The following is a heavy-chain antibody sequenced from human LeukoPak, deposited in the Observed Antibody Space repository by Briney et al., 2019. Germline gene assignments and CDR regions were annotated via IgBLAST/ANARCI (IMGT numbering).Heavy chain of an antibody. Sequence: PGGSLRLSCAASGFTFSSYEMNWVRQAPGKGLEWVSSISSSSSYIYYADSVKGRFTISRDNAKNSLSLQMNSLRSEDTAVYYCARGPDYDSSGYFNFDYWGQGTLVTVSS. CDR1: GFTFSSYE. J-gene: IGHJ4*02. D-gene: IGHD3-22*01. CDR3: ARGPDYDSSGYFNFDY. CDR2: ISSSSSYI. V-gene: IGHV3-21*01.